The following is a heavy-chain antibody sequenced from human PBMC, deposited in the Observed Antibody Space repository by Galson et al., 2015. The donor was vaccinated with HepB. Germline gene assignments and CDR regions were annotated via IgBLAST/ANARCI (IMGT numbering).Heavy chain of an antibody. D-gene: IGHD7-27*01. J-gene: IGHJ4*02. Sequence: CAISGDSVSSNTVGWNWIRQSPSRGLEWLGRTYYRSKWSNDYSESLKSRITINADTSKNQFSLQLKYVTPEDTAVYYCAKSIHLGRGFDSWGQGTLATVSS. CDR2: TYYRSKWSN. CDR1: GDSVSSNTVG. V-gene: IGHV6-1*01. CDR3: AKSIHLGRGFDS.